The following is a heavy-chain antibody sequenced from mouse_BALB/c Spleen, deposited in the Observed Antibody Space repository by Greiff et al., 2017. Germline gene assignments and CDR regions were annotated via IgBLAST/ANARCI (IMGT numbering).Heavy chain of an antibody. V-gene: IGHV1-9*01. Sequence: VQLQQSGAELMKPGASVKISCKATGYTFSSYWIEWVKQRPGHGLEWIGEILPGSVSTNYNEKFKGKATFTADTSSNTAYMQLSSLTSEDSAVYYCARSDGSSYGDWGQGTLVTVSA. D-gene: IGHD1-1*01. CDR1: GYTFSSYW. CDR3: ARSDGSSYGD. J-gene: IGHJ3*01. CDR2: ILPGSVST.